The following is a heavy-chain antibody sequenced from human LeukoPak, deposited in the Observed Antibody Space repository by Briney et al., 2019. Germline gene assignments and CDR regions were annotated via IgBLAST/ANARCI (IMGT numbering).Heavy chain of an antibody. Sequence: GGSLRLSCVASGFTFSSYWMNGVRQAPGKGLEWVANIKQDGSETYYVDSVKGRFTISRDNAENSVYLQMNSLRAEDAAVYYCVRDAQRLRDYWGQGTLVTVSS. CDR2: IKQDGSET. J-gene: IGHJ4*02. D-gene: IGHD3-16*01. V-gene: IGHV3-7*01. CDR1: GFTFSSYW. CDR3: VRDAQRLRDY.